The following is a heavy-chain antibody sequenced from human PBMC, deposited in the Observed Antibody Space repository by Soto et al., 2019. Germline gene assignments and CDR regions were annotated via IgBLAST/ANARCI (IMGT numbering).Heavy chain of an antibody. J-gene: IGHJ4*02. Sequence: QVQLVQSGAEVKKPGASVKVSCKASGYTFTRFGINWVRQAPGQGLEWMGWISGYNGNTNTAENFQGRVTMTTDKSATTAYMELRSLRCDDTAVYYCARDFDAGGQRVGGFNYWGQGTLVTVSS. CDR3: ARDFDAGGQRVGGFNY. V-gene: IGHV1-18*01. D-gene: IGHD6-6*01. CDR1: GYTFTRFG. CDR2: ISGYNGNT.